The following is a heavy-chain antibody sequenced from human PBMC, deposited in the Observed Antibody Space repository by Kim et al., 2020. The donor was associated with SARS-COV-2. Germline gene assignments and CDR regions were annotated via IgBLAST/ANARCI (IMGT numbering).Heavy chain of an antibody. Sequence: GGSLRLSCAASGFTFSGYWMHWVRQAPGKGPVWVSRISPDGTSTTYADSVQGRCTISRDNAKNTLYLQMHRLTADDKAIYYCTRGGADCGYSTWGYWGQG. D-gene: IGHD3-22*01. CDR2: ISPDGTST. CDR1: GFTFSGYW. V-gene: IGHV3-74*01. CDR3: TRGGADCGYSTWGY. J-gene: IGHJ4*02.